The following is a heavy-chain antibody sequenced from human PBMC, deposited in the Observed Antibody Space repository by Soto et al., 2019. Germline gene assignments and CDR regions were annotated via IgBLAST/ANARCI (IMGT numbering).Heavy chain of an antibody. D-gene: IGHD5-12*01. CDR2: ISPAGSST. CDR3: ARGNTGYGKFDS. Sequence: PGGSLRLSCAASGFTVSSYWTHWVRQAPGKGLVWVSRISPAGSSTYYADSVRGRFTISKDTAKNTVYLQINSLGAEDAAVYYCARGNTGYGKFDSWGQGTLVTVSS. J-gene: IGHJ4*02. V-gene: IGHV3-74*01. CDR1: GFTVSSYW.